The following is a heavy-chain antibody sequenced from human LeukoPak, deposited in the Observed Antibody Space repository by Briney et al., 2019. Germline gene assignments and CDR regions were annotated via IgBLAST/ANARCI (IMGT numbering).Heavy chain of an antibody. CDR2: INHSGST. CDR3: ARVVGKYSSSWYY. Sequence: SETLSLTCAVYGGSFSGYYWSWIRQPPGKGLEWIGEINHSGSTNYNPSLKGRVTISVDTSKNQFSLKLRSVTAADTAVYYCARVVGKYSSSWYYWGQGTLVTVSS. J-gene: IGHJ4*02. D-gene: IGHD6-13*01. V-gene: IGHV4-34*01. CDR1: GGSFSGYY.